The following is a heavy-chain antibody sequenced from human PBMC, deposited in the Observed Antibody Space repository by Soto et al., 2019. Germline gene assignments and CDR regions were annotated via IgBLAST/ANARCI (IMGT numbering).Heavy chain of an antibody. CDR1: GGSISSYY. CDR3: ARVGAGVLRFLEWYPTHYYYYGMDV. D-gene: IGHD3-3*01. J-gene: IGHJ6*02. CDR2: IYYSGST. V-gene: IGHV4-59*01. Sequence: PSETLSLTCTVSGGSISSYYWSWIRQPPGKGLEWIGYIYYSGSTNYNPSLKSRVTISVDTSKNQFSLKLSSVTAADTAVYYCARVGAGVLRFLEWYPTHYYYYGMDVWGQGTTVTVSS.